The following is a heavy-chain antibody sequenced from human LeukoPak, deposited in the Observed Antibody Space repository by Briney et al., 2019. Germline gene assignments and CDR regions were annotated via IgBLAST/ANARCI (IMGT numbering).Heavy chain of an antibody. CDR2: ITSSSSII. Sequence: GGSLRLSCAASGFTFSDYSMNWVRQAPRKGLEWISYITSSSSIIYYADSVKGRFTISRDNAKNSVYLQMNSLRAEDTAIYYCAREGSGYAYWGQGTLVTVSS. CDR3: AREGSGYAY. D-gene: IGHD3-22*01. CDR1: GFTFSDYS. V-gene: IGHV3-48*01. J-gene: IGHJ4*02.